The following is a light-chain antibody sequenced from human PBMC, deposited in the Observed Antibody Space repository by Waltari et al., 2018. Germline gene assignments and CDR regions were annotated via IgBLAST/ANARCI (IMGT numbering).Light chain of an antibody. V-gene: IGKV3-15*01. Sequence: EIVMTQSPATLYVSPGERATISCTASQSVSSNVAWYQQKPGQAPRLLIYGASTRATGIPARFSGSGSGTEFTLTISSLQSEDFAVYYCQQYNNWPYTFGQGTKLEIK. CDR2: GAS. J-gene: IGKJ2*01. CDR3: QQYNNWPYT. CDR1: QSVSSN.